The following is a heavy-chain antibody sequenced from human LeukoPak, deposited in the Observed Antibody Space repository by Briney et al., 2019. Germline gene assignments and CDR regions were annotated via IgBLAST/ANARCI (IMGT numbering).Heavy chain of an antibody. Sequence: AAVKVSCKASGYTFTIYYMHWVRQAPGHGLERMGIINPSGGTTIYAQKFQGRVTMTRDMSTSTVYMELSSLRSEDTAVYYCARDGLTYSGSYLDYWGQGTLVTVSP. J-gene: IGHJ4*02. V-gene: IGHV1-46*01. CDR3: ARDGLTYSGSYLDY. D-gene: IGHD1-26*01. CDR2: INPSGGTT. CDR1: GYTFTIYY.